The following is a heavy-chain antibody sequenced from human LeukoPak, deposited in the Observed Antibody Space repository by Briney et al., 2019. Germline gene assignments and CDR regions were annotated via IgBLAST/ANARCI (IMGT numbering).Heavy chain of an antibody. V-gene: IGHV1-2*02. Sequence: ASVKVSCKASGYTFTGYHMHWVRQAPGQGLEWMGWINPNSSGTNYAQKFQGRVTMTRDTSISTAYMELSRLRSDDTAVYYCARDTYYYGSGSFHWFDPWGQGTLVTVSS. CDR2: INPNSSGT. CDR1: GYTFTGYH. D-gene: IGHD3-10*01. J-gene: IGHJ5*02. CDR3: ARDTYYYGSGSFHWFDP.